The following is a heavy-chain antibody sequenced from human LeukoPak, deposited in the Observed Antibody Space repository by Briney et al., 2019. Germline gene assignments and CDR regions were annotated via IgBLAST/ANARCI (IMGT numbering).Heavy chain of an antibody. D-gene: IGHD3-10*01. CDR1: GFTLSSYG. Sequence: GRSLRLSCAASGFTLSSYGMHWVRQAPGKGLGWVAVIWYDGSNKYYADSVKGRFTISRDNSKNTLYLQMNSLRAEDTAVYYCARVEVTSGSIGYWGQGTLVTVSS. J-gene: IGHJ4*02. CDR2: IWYDGSNK. CDR3: ARVEVTSGSIGY. V-gene: IGHV3-33*01.